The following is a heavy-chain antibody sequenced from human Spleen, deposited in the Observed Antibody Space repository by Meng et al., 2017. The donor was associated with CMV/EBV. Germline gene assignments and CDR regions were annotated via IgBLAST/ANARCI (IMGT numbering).Heavy chain of an antibody. Sequence: FTFSNYAMYWVRQAPGKGLEWVAIVSDDGKNRYYADSVRGRFTISRDNSKNTLYLQMNSLRAEDTAVYYCASAVGYFHDGSDSPTDYWGQGTLVTVSS. CDR3: ASAVGYFHDGSDSPTDY. D-gene: IGHD3-22*01. V-gene: IGHV3-30*04. CDR1: FTFSNYA. CDR2: VSDDGKNR. J-gene: IGHJ4*02.